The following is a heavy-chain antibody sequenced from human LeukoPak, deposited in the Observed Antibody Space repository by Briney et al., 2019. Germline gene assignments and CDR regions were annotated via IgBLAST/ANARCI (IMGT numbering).Heavy chain of an antibody. Sequence: GGSLRLSCAASGFSFSSYWMTWVRQAPGKGLEWVASIKQDGSEKNYVDSVKGRFTISRDNAKNSLDLQMNTLRVEDTAVYYCARGGLRFLDNWGQGILVTVSS. D-gene: IGHD3-3*01. CDR2: IKQDGSEK. CDR1: GFSFSSYW. J-gene: IGHJ4*02. V-gene: IGHV3-7*01. CDR3: ARGGLRFLDN.